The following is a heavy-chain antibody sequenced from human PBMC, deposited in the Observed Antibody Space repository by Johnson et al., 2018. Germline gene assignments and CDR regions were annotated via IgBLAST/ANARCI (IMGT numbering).Heavy chain of an antibody. D-gene: IGHD3-16*02. CDR3: AREEYDYVWGSYRPEGAFDI. CDR1: GFTFSSYA. V-gene: IGHV3-64*01. Sequence: VQLLEAGGGLVQPGGSLRLSCAASGFTFSSYAMHWVRQAPGKGLEYVSAISSNGGRKYYANYEKGRLSISRDNSQNTLYPQMGSLRAEDMAVYYCAREEYDYVWGSYRPEGAFDIWGQGTMVTVSS. CDR2: ISSNGGRK. J-gene: IGHJ3*02.